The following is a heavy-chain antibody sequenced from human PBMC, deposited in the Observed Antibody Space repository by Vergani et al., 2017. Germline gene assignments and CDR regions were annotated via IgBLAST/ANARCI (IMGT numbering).Heavy chain of an antibody. CDR1: GFTFSSYA. J-gene: IGHJ3*02. D-gene: IGHD2/OR15-2a*01. CDR3: ASGLSNRVDAFDI. V-gene: IGHV3-23*04. CDR2: ISGSGGST. Sequence: VQLVESGGGVVQPGGSLRLSCAASGFTFSSYAMSWVRQAPGKGLEWVSAISGSGGSTYYADSVKGRFTISRDNSKNTLYLQMNSLRAEDTAVYYCASGLSNRVDAFDIWGQGTMVTVSS.